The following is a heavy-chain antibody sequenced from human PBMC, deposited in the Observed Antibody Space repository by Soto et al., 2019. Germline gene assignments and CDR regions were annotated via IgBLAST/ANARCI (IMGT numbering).Heavy chain of an antibody. Sequence: QVQLVQSGAEVKKPESSVKVSCKTSGGTFVRHVISWVRQAPGQGPEWMGKINPLSGIPNYAQKFQDRVTFTADTDSRTAYMELSSLRSDDTAVYYWATTACAATWCSPSQNLAHWGQRTLVTVSS. V-gene: IGHV1-69*09. CDR1: GGTFVRHV. CDR2: INPLSGIP. J-gene: IGHJ4*02. D-gene: IGHD4-4*01. CDR3: ATTACAATWCSPSQNLAH.